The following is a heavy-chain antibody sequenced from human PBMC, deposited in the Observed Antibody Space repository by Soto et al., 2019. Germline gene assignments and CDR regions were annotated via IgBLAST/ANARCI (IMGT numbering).Heavy chain of an antibody. V-gene: IGHV3-30*18. J-gene: IGHJ5*02. CDR2: ISYDGSNK. Sequence: QVQLVESGGGVVQPGRSLRLSCAASGFTFSSYGMHWVRQAPGKGLEWVAVISYDGSNKYYADSVKGRFTISRDNSKNTRYLQMNSLRAEDTAVYYCAKDGVGATDNWFDPWGQGTLVTVSS. D-gene: IGHD1-26*01. CDR3: AKDGVGATDNWFDP. CDR1: GFTFSSYG.